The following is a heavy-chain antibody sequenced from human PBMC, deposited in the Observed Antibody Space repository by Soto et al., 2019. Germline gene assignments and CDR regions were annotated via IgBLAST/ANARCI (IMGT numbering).Heavy chain of an antibody. V-gene: IGHV4-31*03. J-gene: IGHJ5*02. CDR2: FYSSGSI. Sequence: LQESGPGLVKPSQTLSLTCFVSGYSITAGGYYWSWIRHLPGKGLEWIGSFYSSGSIISNPSIRSRVSISGDTFSNHSSMSLTSVTGAHTGRYYCARMYSSGSGWFHPWGQGTLVTVSS. CDR1: GYSITAGGYY. CDR3: ARMYSSGSGWFHP. D-gene: IGHD6-19*01.